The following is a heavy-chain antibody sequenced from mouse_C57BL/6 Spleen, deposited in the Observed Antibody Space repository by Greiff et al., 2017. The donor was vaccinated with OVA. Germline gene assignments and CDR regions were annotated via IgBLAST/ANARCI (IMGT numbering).Heavy chain of an antibody. J-gene: IGHJ4*01. D-gene: IGHD1-1*01. CDR2: INPGRGGT. Sequence: QVQLQQSGAELVRPGTSVKVSCKASGYAFTNYLIEWVKQRPGQGLEWIGVINPGRGGTNYNEKFKGKATLTADKSSSTAYMQLSSLTSEDSAVYFCARRLRRAMDYWGQGTSVTVSS. CDR3: ARRLRRAMDY. V-gene: IGHV1-54*01. CDR1: GYAFTNYL.